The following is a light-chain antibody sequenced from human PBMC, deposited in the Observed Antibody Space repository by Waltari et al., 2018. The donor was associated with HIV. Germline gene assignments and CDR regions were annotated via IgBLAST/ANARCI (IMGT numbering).Light chain of an antibody. CDR2: EVS. V-gene: IGLV2-8*01. CDR1: SSDVGGYNY. J-gene: IGLJ2*01. Sequence: QSALTQPPSASGSPGQSVTLSCTGTSSDVGGYNYVPWYQQHPGKAPKLMIHEVSKRPSGVPDRFSGSKSGNTASLTVSGLQAEDEADYYCSSYAGSNNVVFGGGTKLTVL. CDR3: SSYAGSNNVV.